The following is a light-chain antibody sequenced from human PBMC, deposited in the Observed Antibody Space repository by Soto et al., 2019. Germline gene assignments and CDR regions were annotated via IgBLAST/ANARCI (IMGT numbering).Light chain of an antibody. V-gene: IGKV3-11*01. CDR2: DAS. CDR3: QQRSNWPIT. CDR1: QSVTKY. J-gene: IGKJ5*01. Sequence: EIVLTQSPATLSLSPGESATLSCRASQSVTKYLVWYQQKPGQAPRLLISDASYRATGIPARFSGSGSGTDFTLTISSLEPEDFALYYCQQRSNWPITFGQGTRLE.